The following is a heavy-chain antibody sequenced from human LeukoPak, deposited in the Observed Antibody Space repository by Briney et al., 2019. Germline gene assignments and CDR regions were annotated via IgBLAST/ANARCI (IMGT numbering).Heavy chain of an antibody. Sequence: SETLSLTCAVYGGSFSGYYWSWIRQPPGKGLEWIGEINHSGSTNYNPSLKSRVTISVDTSKNQFSLKLSSVTAADTAVYYCARGEWLRLRKGFDYWGQRTLVTVSS. CDR3: ARGEWLRLRKGFDY. CDR1: GGSFSGYY. D-gene: IGHD5-12*01. CDR2: INHSGST. J-gene: IGHJ4*02. V-gene: IGHV4-34*01.